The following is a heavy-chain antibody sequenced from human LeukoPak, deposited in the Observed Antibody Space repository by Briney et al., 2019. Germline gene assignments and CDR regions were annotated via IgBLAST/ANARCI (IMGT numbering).Heavy chain of an antibody. V-gene: IGHV4-61*01. D-gene: IGHD6-13*01. Sequence: SETLSLTCTVSGGSITSSSFYWSWIRQPPGKGLEWIGYIYYSGSTNYNPSLKSRVTISVDTSKNQFSLKLSSVTAADTAVYYCARGLRMIHVDIAAAAYDYWGQGTLVTVSS. CDR3: ARGLRMIHVDIAAAAYDY. CDR2: IYYSGST. J-gene: IGHJ4*02. CDR1: GGSITSSSFY.